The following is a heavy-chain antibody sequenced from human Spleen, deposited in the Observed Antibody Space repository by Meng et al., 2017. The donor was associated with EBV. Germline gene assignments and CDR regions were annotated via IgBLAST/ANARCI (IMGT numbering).Heavy chain of an antibody. Sequence: LLLQEAGRLLPKPAAPLPPPFTVSGSSVNSGNYYGSWIRQPARKEVELVEFIYRGGATNYNPSLNSLVTISVDASKNEFSLKLFSVTAADTAVYYGARALWNNVDFWGQGTLVTVSS. J-gene: IGHJ4*02. CDR1: GSSVNSGNYY. D-gene: IGHD1/OR15-1a*01. CDR3: ARALWNNVDF. CDR2: IYRGGAT. V-gene: IGHV4-61*01.